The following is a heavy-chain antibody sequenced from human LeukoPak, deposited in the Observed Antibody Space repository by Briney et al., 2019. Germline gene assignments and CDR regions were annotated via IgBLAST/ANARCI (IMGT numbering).Heavy chain of an antibody. CDR3: VRAVSVSSYYFDC. D-gene: IGHD5/OR15-5a*01. Sequence: KAGGSLRLSCAASGFTFSDYYMSWIRQAPGKGLEWISYISSSSSYTKYVDSVKGRFTISRDNAKNSLYLQMNSLRAEDTAVYYCVRAVSVSSYYFDCWGQGTLVTVSS. CDR1: GFTFSDYY. V-gene: IGHV3-11*05. CDR2: ISSSSSYT. J-gene: IGHJ4*02.